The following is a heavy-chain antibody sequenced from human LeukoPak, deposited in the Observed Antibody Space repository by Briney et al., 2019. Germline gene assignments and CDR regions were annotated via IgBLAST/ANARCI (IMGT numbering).Heavy chain of an antibody. CDR3: ARLALPAAVGAFHI. Sequence: PSETLSLTCTVSGGSTTSYYWSWIRQPAGKGLESIGRINTSGSTNYNPSLKSRVTMSVDTSKNQFSLKLSSVTAADTAVYYCARLALPAAVGAFHIWGQGTMVIVSS. CDR1: GGSTTSYY. V-gene: IGHV4-4*07. J-gene: IGHJ3*02. CDR2: INTSGST. D-gene: IGHD2-2*01.